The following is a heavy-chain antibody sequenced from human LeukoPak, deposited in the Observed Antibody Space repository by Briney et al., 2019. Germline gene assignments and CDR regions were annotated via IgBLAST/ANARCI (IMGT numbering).Heavy chain of an antibody. V-gene: IGHV1-69*04. Sequence: SVKVSRKASVGTFSSYAISWVRQAPGQGLEWMGRIIPILGIANYAQKFQGRVTITADKSTSTAYMELSSLRPGDTAVYYCARGPAARETGTFDYWGQGTLVTVSS. D-gene: IGHD2-2*01. J-gene: IGHJ4*02. CDR3: ARGPAARETGTFDY. CDR1: VGTFSSYA. CDR2: IIPILGIA.